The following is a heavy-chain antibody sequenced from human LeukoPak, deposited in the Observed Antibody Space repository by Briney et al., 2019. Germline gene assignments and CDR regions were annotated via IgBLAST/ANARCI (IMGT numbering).Heavy chain of an antibody. CDR1: GGSISSYY. J-gene: IGHJ6*03. CDR2: IYTSGST. Sequence: SETLSLTCTVSGGSISSYYWSWIRQPAGKGLEWIGRIYTSGSTNYNPSLKSRVTISVDTSKNQFSLKLSSVTAADTAVYYCASSDIVATIRTQYYYYYMDVWGKGTTVTVSS. CDR3: ASSDIVATIRTQYYYYYMDV. V-gene: IGHV4-4*07. D-gene: IGHD5-12*01.